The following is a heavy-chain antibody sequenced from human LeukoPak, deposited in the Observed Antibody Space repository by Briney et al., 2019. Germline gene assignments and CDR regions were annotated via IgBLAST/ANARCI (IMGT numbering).Heavy chain of an antibody. D-gene: IGHD6-19*01. Sequence: GGSLRLSCVASGFTFSDYYMSWIRQAPGKGLEWVSHISTRSSSTIHADSVKGRFTISGDNAKRSLYLQMNRLRAEDTAVYYCARDLYSSGRNAFDLWGQGTMDTVSS. CDR2: ISTRSSST. V-gene: IGHV3-11*05. CDR3: ARDLYSSGRNAFDL. CDR1: GFTFSDYY. J-gene: IGHJ3*01.